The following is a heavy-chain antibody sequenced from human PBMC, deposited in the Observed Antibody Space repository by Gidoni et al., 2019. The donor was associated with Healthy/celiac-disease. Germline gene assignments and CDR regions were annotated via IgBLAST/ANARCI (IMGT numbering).Heavy chain of an antibody. CDR1: GYSISRGYY. D-gene: IGHD3-10*01. V-gene: IGHV4-38-2*02. CDR2: IYHSGST. J-gene: IGHJ4*02. CDR3: ARDRGFDY. Sequence: QVQLQESGPGLVKPSETLSLTCAVSGYSISRGYYWGWNRQPPGKGLEWIGSIYHSGSTYYNPSLKSRVTISVDTSKNQVSLKLSSGTAADTAVYYCARDRGFDYWGQGTLVTVSS.